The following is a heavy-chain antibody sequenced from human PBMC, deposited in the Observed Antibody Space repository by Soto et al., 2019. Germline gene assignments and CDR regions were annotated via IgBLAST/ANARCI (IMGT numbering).Heavy chain of an antibody. J-gene: IGHJ4*02. V-gene: IGHV3-53*01. CDR1: GFSGSSNY. CDR3: LRGLGREYHENRGYSYLDH. D-gene: IGHD3-22*01. CDR2: LYPDGRA. Sequence: RENRSISEGARGFSGSSNYLTWVRQAPGKALKWVSVLYPDGRAYYADSVKGRFTISTDKSKNSVHLQMNTLRAEDTALYYCLRGLGREYHENRGYSYLDHWGRGT.